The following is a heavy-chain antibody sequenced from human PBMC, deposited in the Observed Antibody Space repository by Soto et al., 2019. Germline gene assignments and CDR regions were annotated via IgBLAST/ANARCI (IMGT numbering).Heavy chain of an antibody. CDR3: ARDSLLGIAALTSDY. CDR1: GYTFTSYG. J-gene: IGHJ4*02. Sequence: QVQLVQSGAEVKKPGASVKVSCKASGYTFTSYGISWVRQAPGQGLEWMGWISAYNGNTNYAQKLQGRVTMTTDTSSSTAYMELRSLRSDDTAVYYCARDSLLGIAALTSDYWGQGTLVTVSS. D-gene: IGHD6-13*01. CDR2: ISAYNGNT. V-gene: IGHV1-18*04.